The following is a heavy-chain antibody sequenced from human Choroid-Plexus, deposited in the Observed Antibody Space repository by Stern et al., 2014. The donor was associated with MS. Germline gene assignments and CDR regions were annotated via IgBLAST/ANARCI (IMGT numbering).Heavy chain of an antibody. J-gene: IGHJ5*02. Sequence: VQLVESGGGVVHPGRPLRLSCVASGFTFGSCAMHWVRQAPGKGLGWVAGVSYDGSNKYYADSVKGRFTISRDNSQNTLYMQMSSLRPEDTAVYYCAKDRQYLTYFFDHWGQGSLVTVSS. D-gene: IGHD2/OR15-2a*01. CDR3: AKDRQYLTYFFDH. CDR1: GFTFGSCA. V-gene: IGHV3-30*18. CDR2: VSYDGSNK.